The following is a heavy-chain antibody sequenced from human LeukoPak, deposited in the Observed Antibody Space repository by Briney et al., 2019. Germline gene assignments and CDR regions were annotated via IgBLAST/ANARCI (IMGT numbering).Heavy chain of an antibody. CDR1: GYTFTGYY. V-gene: IGHV1-2*02. CDR2: INPNSGDT. D-gene: IGHD6-19*01. J-gene: IGHJ3*02. Sequence: ASVKVSCKASGYTFTGYYMHWVRQAPGQGLEWMGWINPNSGDTDYAPKFQGRVTMTQGTSITTAYMDLSRLTSDDTAVYYCARDLGVTIAGPLGAFDIWGQGTMVTVSS. CDR3: ARDLGVTIAGPLGAFDI.